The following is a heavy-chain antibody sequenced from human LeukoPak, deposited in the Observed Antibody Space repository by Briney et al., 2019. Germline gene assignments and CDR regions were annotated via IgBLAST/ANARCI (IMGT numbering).Heavy chain of an antibody. D-gene: IGHD2-15*01. Sequence: PGGSLRLSRAASGFTFSSYAMHWVRQAPGKGLEWVAVISYDGSNKYYADSVKGRFTISRDNSKNTLYLQMNSLRAEDTAVYYCARDRCNGGTCYLSVLDYWGQGTLVTVSS. CDR1: GFTFSSYA. CDR2: ISYDGSNK. CDR3: ARDRCNGGTCYLSVLDY. V-gene: IGHV3-30-3*01. J-gene: IGHJ4*02.